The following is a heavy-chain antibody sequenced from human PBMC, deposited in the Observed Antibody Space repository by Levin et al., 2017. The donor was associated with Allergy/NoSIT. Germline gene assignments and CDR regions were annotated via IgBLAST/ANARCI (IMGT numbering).Heavy chain of an antibody. D-gene: IGHD1-26*01. Sequence: GESLKISCKTSGYPFVIYYIHWVRQAPGQGLEWMGIINPSAGTPKYAQKYEGRVYMTRDTSTRTVYMELRNLRAEDTAIYYCARVGGVGANSGDDFAMDVWGQGARVTVSS. CDR3: ARVGGVGANSGDDFAMDV. CDR1: GYPFVIYY. J-gene: IGHJ6*02. V-gene: IGHV1-46*01. CDR2: INPSAGTP.